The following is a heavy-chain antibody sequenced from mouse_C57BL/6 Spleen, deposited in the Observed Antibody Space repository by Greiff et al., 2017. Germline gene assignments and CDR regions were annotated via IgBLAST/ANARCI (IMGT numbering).Heavy chain of an antibody. V-gene: IGHV5-17*01. CDR3: ARPSPEEDAMDY. CDR1: GFTFSDYG. CDR2: ISSGSSTI. Sequence: EVKLVESGGGLVKPGGSLKLSCAASGFTFSDYGMHWVRQAPEKGLEWVAYISSGSSTIYYADTVKGRFTISRDNAKNTLFLQMTSLRSEDTAMYYCARPSPEEDAMDYWGQGTSVTVSS. J-gene: IGHJ4*01.